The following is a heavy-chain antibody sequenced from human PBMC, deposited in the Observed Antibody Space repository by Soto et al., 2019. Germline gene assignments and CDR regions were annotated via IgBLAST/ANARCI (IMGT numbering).Heavy chain of an antibody. CDR2: IYYSGST. CDR1: GGSISSSSYY. D-gene: IGHD2-21*01. V-gene: IGHV4-39*01. CDR3: ARHLEQYCGNTIDY. Sequence: SETLSLTCTVSGGSISSSSYYWGWIRQPPGKGLEWIGSIYYSGSTYYNPSLKSRVTISVDTSKNQFSLKLSSVTAADTAVYYCARHLEQYCGNTIDYWGQGTLVTVSS. J-gene: IGHJ4*02.